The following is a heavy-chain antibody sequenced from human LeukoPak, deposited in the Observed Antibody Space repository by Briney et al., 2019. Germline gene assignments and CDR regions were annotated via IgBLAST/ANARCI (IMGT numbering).Heavy chain of an antibody. V-gene: IGHV3-30*18. CDR3: AKDRAARLNWRSGGAGFDP. J-gene: IGHJ5*02. CDR2: ISYNGSNK. Sequence: PGMSLRLSCAASGFTFSSYGMHWVRQAPGKGLEWVAVISYNGSNKYYADSVKGRFTISRDNSKNTLYLQMNSLRAEDTAVYYCAKDRAARLNWRSGGAGFDPWGQGTLVTVSS. D-gene: IGHD1-1*01. CDR1: GFTFSSYG.